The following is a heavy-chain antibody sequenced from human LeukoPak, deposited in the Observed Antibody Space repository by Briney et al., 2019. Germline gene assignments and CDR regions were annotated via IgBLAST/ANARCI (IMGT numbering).Heavy chain of an antibody. D-gene: IGHD1-26*01. CDR1: GYSISSGYY. CDR3: ARHGPSIVGASTFDY. V-gene: IGHV4-38-2*01. Sequence: SETLSLTCAVSGYSISSGYYWGWIRQPPGKGLEWIVSMYYSGSTYYNPSLKSRVTISVDTSKNQFSLKLSSVTAADTAVYYCARHGPSIVGASTFDYWGQGTLVTVSS. J-gene: IGHJ4*02. CDR2: MYYSGST.